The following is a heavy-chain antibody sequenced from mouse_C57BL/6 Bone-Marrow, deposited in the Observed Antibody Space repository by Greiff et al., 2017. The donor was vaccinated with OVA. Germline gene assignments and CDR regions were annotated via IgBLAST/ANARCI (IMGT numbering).Heavy chain of an antibody. V-gene: IGHV5-12*01. CDR2: ISNGGGST. CDR3: ARRRYFDV. J-gene: IGHJ1*03. Sequence: EVKLVESGGGLVQPGGSLKLSCAASGFTFSDYYMYWVRQTPEKRLEWVAYISNGGGSTYYPDTVKGRFTISRDNAKNTLHLQMSRLKSEDTAMYYCARRRYFDVWGTGTTVTVSS. CDR1: GFTFSDYY.